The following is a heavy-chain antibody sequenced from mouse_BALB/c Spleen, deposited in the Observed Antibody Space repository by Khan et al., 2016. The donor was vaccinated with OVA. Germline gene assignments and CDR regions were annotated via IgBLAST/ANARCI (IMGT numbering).Heavy chain of an antibody. CDR3: ANGNYGWFAY. V-gene: IGHV5-9-1*01. D-gene: IGHD2-1*01. Sequence: EVELVESGGGLVEPGGSLKLSCAASGFTFSTFVMSWVRQTPEKRLEWVATISSAATYTYYPDSVKGRFNISRDNAKNTLYLQMNSLRSEDTASYYYANGNYGWFAYWGQGTLVTVSA. J-gene: IGHJ3*01. CDR2: ISSAATYT. CDR1: GFTFSTFV.